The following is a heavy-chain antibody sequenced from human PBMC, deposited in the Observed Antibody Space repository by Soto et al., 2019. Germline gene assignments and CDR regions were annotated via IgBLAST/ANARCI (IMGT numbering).Heavy chain of an antibody. Sequence: GGSLRLSCAASGFTFGNYAMTWVRQAPGKGLQWVSSITGTGDTSYYADSVKGRFTISRDNSKSTLFLQMSSLRAEDTAIYYCAKDLRIGVAVAGRPLDYWGQGTLVTVSS. V-gene: IGHV3-23*01. J-gene: IGHJ4*02. D-gene: IGHD6-19*01. CDR2: ITGTGDTS. CDR3: AKDLRIGVAVAGRPLDY. CDR1: GFTFGNYA.